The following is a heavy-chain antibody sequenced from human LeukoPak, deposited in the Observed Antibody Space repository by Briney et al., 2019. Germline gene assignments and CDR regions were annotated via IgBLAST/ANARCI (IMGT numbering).Heavy chain of an antibody. CDR3: ATLTGDSSEDWFDP. Sequence: RPGGSLRLSCAASGFTFSSYSMNWVRQAPGKGLEWVSSISSSSSYIYYADSVKGRFTISRDNAKNSLYLQMNSPRAEDTAVYYCATLTGDSSEDWFDPWGQGTLVTVSS. CDR2: ISSSSSYI. D-gene: IGHD6-25*01. V-gene: IGHV3-21*01. CDR1: GFTFSSYS. J-gene: IGHJ5*02.